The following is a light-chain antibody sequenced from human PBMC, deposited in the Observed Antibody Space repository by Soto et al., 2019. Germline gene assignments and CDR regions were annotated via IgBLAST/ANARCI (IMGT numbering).Light chain of an antibody. CDR1: QNIRNW. CDR3: QQFRT. J-gene: IGKJ1*01. V-gene: IGKV1-5*03. CDR2: QAS. Sequence: DIQLAQSPSFLSASLGDSVSISCRASQNIRNWLAWYQQKPGKAPKLLIFQASVLQSGVPSRFSGSGSGTEFTLPINSLQPDDFATYYCQQFRTFGQGTKLEVK.